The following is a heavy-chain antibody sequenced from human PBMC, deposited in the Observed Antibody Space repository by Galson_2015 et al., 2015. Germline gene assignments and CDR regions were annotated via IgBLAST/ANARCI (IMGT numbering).Heavy chain of an antibody. Sequence: SLRLSCAASGFAFSGYSMNWVRQAPGKGLEWVSSISGRSDYIHYADSVKGRFTLSRDNAKNSLYLQMNSLTAEDTAVYYCARELDYIPEIWGQGTMVTVSS. D-gene: IGHD3-16*01. CDR1: GFAFSGYS. V-gene: IGHV3-21*01. J-gene: IGHJ3*02. CDR2: ISGRSDYI. CDR3: ARELDYIPEI.